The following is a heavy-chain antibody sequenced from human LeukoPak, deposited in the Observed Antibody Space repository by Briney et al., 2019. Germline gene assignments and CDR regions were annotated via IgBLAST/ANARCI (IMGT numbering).Heavy chain of an antibody. CDR2: ISPSGGST. Sequence: ASVKVSCKAFGYTFTSNYMHWVRQAPGQGPEWMGVISPSGGSTTYAQKFQGRVTITADKSTSTAYMELSSLRSEDTAVYYCARGKGYYDSSGYFYDAFDIWGQGTMVTVSS. CDR1: GYTFTSNY. D-gene: IGHD3-22*01. CDR3: ARGKGYYDSSGYFYDAFDI. V-gene: IGHV1-46*01. J-gene: IGHJ3*02.